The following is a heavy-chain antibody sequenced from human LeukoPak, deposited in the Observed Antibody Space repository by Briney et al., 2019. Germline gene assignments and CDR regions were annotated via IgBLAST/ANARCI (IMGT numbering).Heavy chain of an antibody. CDR2: INNDGSST. CDR3: AKISGKKSGYHDAFDI. Sequence: PGGSLRLSCAASGFTFSSYWMHWVRQAPGKGLVWVSRINNDGSSTSYADSVKGRFTISRDNAKNTLYLQMNSLRAEDTAVYCCAKISGKKSGYHDAFDIWGQGTMVTVSS. V-gene: IGHV3-74*01. J-gene: IGHJ3*02. CDR1: GFTFSSYW. D-gene: IGHD3-3*01.